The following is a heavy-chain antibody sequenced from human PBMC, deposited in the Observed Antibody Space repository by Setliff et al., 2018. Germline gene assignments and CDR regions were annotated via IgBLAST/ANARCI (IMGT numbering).Heavy chain of an antibody. CDR2: IIPIIGEP. V-gene: IGHV1-69*13. J-gene: IGHJ4*02. D-gene: IGHD3-10*01. CDR3: AREALQRAGLYFFDI. CDR1: GGTFNTYG. Sequence: SVKVSCKASGGTFNTYGLSWVRQDPGQGLEWMGGIIPIIGEPNYAQKFQGRVTITADESTSTAYMELRSLKSEDTAVYYCAREALQRAGLYFFDIWGQGMLVTVSS.